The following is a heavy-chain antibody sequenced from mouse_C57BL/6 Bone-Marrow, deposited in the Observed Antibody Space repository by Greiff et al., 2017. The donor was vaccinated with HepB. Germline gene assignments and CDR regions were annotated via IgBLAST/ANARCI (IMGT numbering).Heavy chain of an antibody. V-gene: IGHV5-17*01. CDR2: ISSGSSTI. CDR1: GFTFSDYG. Sequence: VQLKESGGGLVKPGGSLKLSCAASGFTFSDYGMHWVRQAPEKGLEWVAYISSGSSTIYYADTVKGRFTISRDNAKNTLFLQMTSLRSEDTAMYYCATSNFYAMDYWGQGTSVTVSS. CDR3: ATSNFYAMDY. D-gene: IGHD2-5*01. J-gene: IGHJ4*01.